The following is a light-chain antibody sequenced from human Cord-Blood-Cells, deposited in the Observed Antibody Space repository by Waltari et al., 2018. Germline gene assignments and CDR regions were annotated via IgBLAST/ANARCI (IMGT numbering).Light chain of an antibody. CDR1: SSDVGGYNY. J-gene: IGLJ2*01. V-gene: IGLV2-14*01. CDR2: DVS. CDR3: SSYTSSSTVV. Sequence: QSALTQPASVSGSPGQSITISCTGTSSDVGGYNYVSWYQQHPGKAPKLMIYDVSNRPPGVSNRFSGSKSGNTASLTISGPQAEDQADYYCSSYTSSSTVVFGGGTKLTVL.